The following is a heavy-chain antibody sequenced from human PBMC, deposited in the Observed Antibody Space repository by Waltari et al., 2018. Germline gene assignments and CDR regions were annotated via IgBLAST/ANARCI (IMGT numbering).Heavy chain of an antibody. V-gene: IGHV3-30-3*01. CDR1: GFTFSSYA. Sequence: QVQLVESGGGVVQPGRSLRLSCAASGFTFSSYAMTWVRQAPGKGLEWVAVISYDGSNKYYANSVKGRFTISRDKSKNTLYLQMNSLRAEDTAVYYCARDRDAFDIWGQGTMVTVSS. J-gene: IGHJ3*02. CDR2: ISYDGSNK. CDR3: ARDRDAFDI.